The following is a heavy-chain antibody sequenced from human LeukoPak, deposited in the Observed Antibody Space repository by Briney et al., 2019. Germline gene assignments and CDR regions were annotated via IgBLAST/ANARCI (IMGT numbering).Heavy chain of an antibody. D-gene: IGHD1-1*01. V-gene: IGHV5-51*01. CDR2: VYPGDSDT. CDR1: GYSFTTYW. J-gene: IGHJ3*02. Sequence: GESLQISCKGSGYSFTTYWIAWVRQTPRKGLEWMGIVYPGDSDTRYSPSFQGQVTFSADKSISTAYLQWSSLKASDTAMYYCAREGGRNDAFDIWGQGTMVTV. CDR3: AREGGRNDAFDI.